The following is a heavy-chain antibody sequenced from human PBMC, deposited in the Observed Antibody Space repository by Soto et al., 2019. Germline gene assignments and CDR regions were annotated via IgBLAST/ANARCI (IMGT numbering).Heavy chain of an antibody. CDR1: GYGFTTYG. V-gene: IGHV1-18*01. CDR3: ARGRYGDY. J-gene: IGHJ4*02. Sequence: QVHLVQSGAEVKKPGASVKVSCKGSGYGFTTYGITWVRQAPGQGLEWMAWISAHNGNTDYAQNRQGRVTVTRDTSTSTAYMELRSLRSDDTAVYYWARGRYGDYWGQGALVTVSS. D-gene: IGHD1-1*01. CDR2: ISAHNGNT.